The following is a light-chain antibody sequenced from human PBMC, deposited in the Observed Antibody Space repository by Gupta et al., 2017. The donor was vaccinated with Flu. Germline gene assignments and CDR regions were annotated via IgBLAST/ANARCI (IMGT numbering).Light chain of an antibody. CDR2: EVS. J-gene: IGLJ3*02. CDR1: SSDVGGYNY. Sequence: QSALTQPPSASGSPGQSVTISCTGTSSDVGGYNYVSWYQQHPGKAPKLMIYEVSKRPSGVPDRFSGSKPGNTASLTVSELQAEDEADYYCSSYAGSNNWVFGGGTKLTVL. CDR3: SSYAGSNNWV. V-gene: IGLV2-8*01.